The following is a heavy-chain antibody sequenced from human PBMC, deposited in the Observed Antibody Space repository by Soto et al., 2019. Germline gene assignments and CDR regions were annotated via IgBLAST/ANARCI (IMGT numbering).Heavy chain of an antibody. CDR1: GGSISSSKW. J-gene: IGHJ5*02. Sequence: PSETLSLTCAVSGGSISSSKWWSWVRQPPGKGLEWIGEIHHSGSTNYNPSLKSRVTISVDKSKNHFSLKLSSVTAADTAVYYCAPRGSSCWYEGWFEDWGQGTLVTVSS. D-gene: IGHD6-19*01. V-gene: IGHV4-4*02. CDR3: APRGSSCWYEGWFED. CDR2: IHHSGST.